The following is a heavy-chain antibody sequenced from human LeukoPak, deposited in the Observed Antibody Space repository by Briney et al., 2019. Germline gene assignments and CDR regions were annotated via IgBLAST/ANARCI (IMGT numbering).Heavy chain of an antibody. CDR3: ARRAGAYSHPYDY. J-gene: IGHJ4*02. V-gene: IGHV3-53*01. D-gene: IGHD4/OR15-4a*01. CDR1: GFTVSSNS. CDR2: IYSDNT. Sequence: GGSLRLSCTVSGFTVSSNSMSWVRQAPGKGLEWVSFIYSDNTHYSDSVKGRFTISRDNSKNTLYFQMNSLRAEDTAVYYCARRAGAYSHPYDYWGQGTLVTVSS.